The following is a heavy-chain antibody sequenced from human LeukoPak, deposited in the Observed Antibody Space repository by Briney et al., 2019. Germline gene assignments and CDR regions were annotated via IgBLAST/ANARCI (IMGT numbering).Heavy chain of an antibody. D-gene: IGHD3-16*01. J-gene: IGHJ5*02. CDR1: SGSISSSSYY. Sequence: SETLSLTCTVASGSISSSSYYWGWIRQPPGKGLEWIGEINHSGSTNYNPSLKNRVTMSVDISKNQFSLKLTSVTAADTAVYYCARGRRQQLLRVVHLAPWGQGTLVTVSA. V-gene: IGHV4-39*07. CDR2: INHSGST. CDR3: ARGRRQQLLRVVHLAP.